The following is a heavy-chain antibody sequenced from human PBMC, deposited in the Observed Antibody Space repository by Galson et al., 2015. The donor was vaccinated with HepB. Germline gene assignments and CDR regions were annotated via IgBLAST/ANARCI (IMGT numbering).Heavy chain of an antibody. Sequence: SLRLSCAASGFTFSSYAMHWVRQAPGKGLEWVAVISYGGSNKYYADSVKGRFTISRDNSKNTLYLQMNSLRAEDTAVYYCVKGGGKIQLWPPAWVNYWGQGTLVTVSS. CDR1: GFTFSSYA. D-gene: IGHD5-18*01. CDR2: ISYGGSNK. J-gene: IGHJ4*02. V-gene: IGHV3-30-3*01. CDR3: VKGGGKIQLWPPAWVNY.